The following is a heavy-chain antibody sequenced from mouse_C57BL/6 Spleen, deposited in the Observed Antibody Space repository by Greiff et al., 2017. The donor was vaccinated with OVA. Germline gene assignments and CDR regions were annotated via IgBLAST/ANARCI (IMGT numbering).Heavy chain of an antibody. D-gene: IGHD1-1*01. Sequence: VQLKQSGAELVRPGASVKLSCTASGFNIKDYYMHWVKQRPEQGLEWIGRIDPEDGDTEYAPKFQGKATMTADTSSNTAYLQLSSLTSEDTAVYYCTTPYYYARGDAMDYWGQGTSVTVSS. V-gene: IGHV14-1*01. CDR1: GFNIKDYY. J-gene: IGHJ4*01. CDR2: IDPEDGDT. CDR3: TTPYYYARGDAMDY.